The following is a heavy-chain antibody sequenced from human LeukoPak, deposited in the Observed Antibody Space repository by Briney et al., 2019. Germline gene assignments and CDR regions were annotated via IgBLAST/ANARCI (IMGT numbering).Heavy chain of an antibody. J-gene: IGHJ3*02. Sequence: SETLSLTCAVSGYSISSDYYWSWIRQPPGKGLEWIGYIYYSGSTNYNPSLKSRVTISVDTSKNQFSLKLSSVTAADTAVYYCARAPYSSSWFWVDAFDIWGQGTMVTVSS. CDR2: IYYSGST. CDR3: ARAPYSSSWFWVDAFDI. D-gene: IGHD6-13*01. CDR1: GYSISSDYY. V-gene: IGHV4-61*01.